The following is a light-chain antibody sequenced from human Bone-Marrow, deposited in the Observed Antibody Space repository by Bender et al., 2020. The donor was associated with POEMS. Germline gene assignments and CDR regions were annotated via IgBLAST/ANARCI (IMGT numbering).Light chain of an antibody. V-gene: IGLV2-14*01. CDR2: EVS. J-gene: IGLJ1*01. CDR3: CSYAGYGTYV. CDR1: SSDVGGYKY. Sequence: QSALTQSASVSGSPGQSITISCTGTSSDVGGYKYVSWYQQHPGKAPKLIIYEVSNRPSGVSNPFSGSKSGNTASLTISGLQAEDEADYYCCSYAGYGTYVFATGTNVTVL.